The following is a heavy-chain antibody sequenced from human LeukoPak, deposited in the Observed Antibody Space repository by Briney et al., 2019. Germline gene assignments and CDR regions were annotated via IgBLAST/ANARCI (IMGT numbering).Heavy chain of an antibody. V-gene: IGHV4-4*07. D-gene: IGHD6-13*01. CDR2: IFTTEGP. J-gene: IGHJ2*01. Sequence: PSETLSLTCTVSGGSISSYYWSWIRQPAGKGLEWIGRIFTTEGPNYNPSLKSRVTMSVDTSKNQFSLNLRSVTAADTAVYYCARVSSSWYQDWYFDLWGRGTLVTVSS. CDR1: GGSISSYY. CDR3: ARVSSSWYQDWYFDL.